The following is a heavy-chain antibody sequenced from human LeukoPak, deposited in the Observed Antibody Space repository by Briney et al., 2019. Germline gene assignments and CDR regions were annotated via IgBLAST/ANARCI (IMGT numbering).Heavy chain of an antibody. CDR2: IKQDGGEK. D-gene: IGHD3-10*01. J-gene: IGHJ6*04. Sequence: GGSLRLSCAASGFTFSGYWMSWLRQAPGKGLEWVANIKQDGGEKYYVDSVKGRFTISRDNAKNSPYLQMNSLRAEDTAVYYCARDRGFGQADVWGKGTTVTVSS. V-gene: IGHV3-7*01. CDR3: ARDRGFGQADV. CDR1: GFTFSGYW.